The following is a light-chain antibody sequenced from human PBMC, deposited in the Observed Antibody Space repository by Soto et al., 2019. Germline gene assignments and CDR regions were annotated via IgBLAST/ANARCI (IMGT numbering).Light chain of an antibody. CDR2: KAS. Sequence: GDRVTITCRASQSIGSWLAWYQQKPGKAPKFLIYKASTLESGVPSRFSGSGSGTEFTLTISSLQPDDFATYYCQQYETYWTFGQGAKVEIK. CDR1: QSIGSW. CDR3: QQYETYWT. V-gene: IGKV1-5*03. J-gene: IGKJ1*01.